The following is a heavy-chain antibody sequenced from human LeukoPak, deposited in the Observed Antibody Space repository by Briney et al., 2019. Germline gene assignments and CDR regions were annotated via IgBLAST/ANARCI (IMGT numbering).Heavy chain of an antibody. CDR2: TYYRSRWFN. Sequence: SQTLSLTCAISGDSVSSNSAAWHWIRQSPSRGLEWLGRTYYRSRWFNDFAASVKSRMIINSDTSKNHFSLQLNSVTPDDTAVYFCTRRFGGGLDVWGQGTTVTVSS. J-gene: IGHJ6*02. V-gene: IGHV6-1*01. D-gene: IGHD3-3*01. CDR1: GDSVSSNSAA. CDR3: TRRFGGGLDV.